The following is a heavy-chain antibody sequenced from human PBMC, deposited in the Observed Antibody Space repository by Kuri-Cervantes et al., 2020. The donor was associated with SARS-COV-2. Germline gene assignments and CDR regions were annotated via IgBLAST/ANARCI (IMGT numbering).Heavy chain of an antibody. CDR2: ISSSSSYI. CDR3: ARGLKTIFGVVIANFDY. J-gene: IGHJ4*02. Sequence: GGSLRLSCAASGFTFSSYSMNWVRQAPGKGLEWVSSISSSSSYIYYADSVKGRSTISRDNAKNSLYLQMNSLRAEDTAVYYCARGLKTIFGVVIANFDYWGQGTLVTVSS. CDR1: GFTFSSYS. V-gene: IGHV3-21*01. D-gene: IGHD3-3*01.